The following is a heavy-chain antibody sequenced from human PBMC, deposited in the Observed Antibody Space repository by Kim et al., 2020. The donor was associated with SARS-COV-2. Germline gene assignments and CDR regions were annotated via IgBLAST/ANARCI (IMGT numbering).Heavy chain of an antibody. D-gene: IGHD2-15*01. Sequence: ASVKVSCKASGYTFTSYGISWVRQAPGQGLEWMGWISAYNGNTNYAQKLQGRVTMTTDTSTSTAYMELRSLRSDDTAVYYCARDQSYCSGGSCSNPVYWGQGTLVTVSS. CDR1: GYTFTSYG. CDR3: ARDQSYCSGGSCSNPVY. V-gene: IGHV1-18*04. CDR2: ISAYNGNT. J-gene: IGHJ4*02.